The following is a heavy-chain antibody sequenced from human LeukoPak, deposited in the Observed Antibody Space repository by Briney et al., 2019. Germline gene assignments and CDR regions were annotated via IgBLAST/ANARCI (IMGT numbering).Heavy chain of an antibody. Sequence: SQTLSLTCAISGDRVSSNSATWNWIRQSPSRGLEWQGRTYYRSKWYSDYAVSVKSRITINTDTSKNQFSLQLNSVTPEDTAIYYCARVKRMAVASLYYFDSWGQGTLVTVSS. CDR1: GDRVSSNSAT. V-gene: IGHV6-1*01. D-gene: IGHD6-19*01. CDR2: TYYRSKWYS. J-gene: IGHJ4*02. CDR3: ARVKRMAVASLYYFDS.